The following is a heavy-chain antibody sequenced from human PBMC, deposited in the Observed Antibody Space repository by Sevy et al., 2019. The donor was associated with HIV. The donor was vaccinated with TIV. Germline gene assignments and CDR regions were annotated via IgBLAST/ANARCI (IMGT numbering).Heavy chain of an antibody. J-gene: IGHJ4*02. Sequence: ASVKVSCKASGYTFTGYYMHWVRQAPGQGLEWMGRINPNSGGTNCAQTFQGRVTMTRDTSISTAYMELSRLRSDDTAVYYCARAIIIMAHIGSFPFDYWGQGTLVTVSS. CDR3: ARAIIIMAHIGSFPFDY. D-gene: IGHD3-10*01. CDR1: GYTFTGYY. V-gene: IGHV1-2*06. CDR2: INPNSGGT.